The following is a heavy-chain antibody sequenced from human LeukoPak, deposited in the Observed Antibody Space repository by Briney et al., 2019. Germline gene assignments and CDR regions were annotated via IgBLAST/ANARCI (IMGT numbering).Heavy chain of an antibody. CDR3: ARESQEKYFFDY. J-gene: IGHJ4*02. CDR2: IYYSGRT. V-gene: IGHV4-59*12. Sequence: PSETLSLTCTVSGGTISSYDWSWLRQPPGKGLEWMGYIYYSGRTNYKPRLKSGVTVSVDTSKNQFSLKLSSETAADTAVYYCARESQEKYFFDYGGQGTLVTVSS. CDR1: GGTISSYD.